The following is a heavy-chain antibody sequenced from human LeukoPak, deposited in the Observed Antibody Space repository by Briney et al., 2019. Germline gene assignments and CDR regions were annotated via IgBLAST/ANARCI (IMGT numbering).Heavy chain of an antibody. CDR1: GFTFSSYS. D-gene: IGHD6-13*01. Sequence: GGSLRLSCAASGFTFSSYSMSWVRQGPGKGLEWVSSISSSSTYKYYAGSVKGRFTISRDNAKNSLYLQMNSLRAEDTAVYYCAKPLIAAAGTRVRDYWGQGTLVTVSS. CDR2: ISSSSTYK. CDR3: AKPLIAAAGTRVRDY. J-gene: IGHJ4*02. V-gene: IGHV3-21*04.